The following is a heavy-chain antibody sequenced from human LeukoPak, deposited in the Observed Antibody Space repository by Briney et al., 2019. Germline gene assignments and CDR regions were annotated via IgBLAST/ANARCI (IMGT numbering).Heavy chain of an antibody. CDR2: MSYDGSNK. CDR3: ARDWSSKYPFYYGMDV. V-gene: IGHV3-30-3*01. Sequence: PGGSLRLSCAASGFTFSSYAMQWVRQAPGKGLEWMAVMSYDGSNKYYADSVKGRFTISRDNSKNTLYLQMNSLRAEDTAVYYCARDWSSKYPFYYGMDVWGQGTTVTVSS. D-gene: IGHD4-11*01. J-gene: IGHJ6*02. CDR1: GFTFSSYA.